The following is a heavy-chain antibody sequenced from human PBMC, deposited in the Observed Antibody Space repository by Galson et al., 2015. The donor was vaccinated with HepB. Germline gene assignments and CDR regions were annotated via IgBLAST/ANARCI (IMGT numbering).Heavy chain of an antibody. CDR3: ARPSYCGTTSCYFSGTYNFDS. D-gene: IGHD2-2*01. CDR2: IYFSGST. J-gene: IGHJ4*02. V-gene: IGHV4-39*01. Sequence: WVRQPPGKGLEWIGSIYFSGSTYYNPSPRSRVTISVDTSKNQFSLKLSSGTAAETAMYYCARPSYCGTTSCYFSGTYNFDSWGQGTLVTVSS.